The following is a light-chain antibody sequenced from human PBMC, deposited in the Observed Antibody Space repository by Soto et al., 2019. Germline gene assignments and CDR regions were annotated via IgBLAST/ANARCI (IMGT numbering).Light chain of an antibody. V-gene: IGKV3-20*01. J-gene: IGKJ5*01. CDR2: GAS. CDR3: QQYGSSPRIT. CDR1: QSVSSSY. Sequence: GLTQSPCTLSLSPGERATLSCRASQSVSSSYLAWYQQKPGQAPRLLIYGASSRATGIPDRFSGSGSGTDFTLTISRLEPEDFAVYYCQQYGSSPRITFGQGTRLEI.